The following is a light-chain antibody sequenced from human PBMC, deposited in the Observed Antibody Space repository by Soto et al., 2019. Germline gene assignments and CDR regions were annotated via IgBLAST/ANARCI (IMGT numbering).Light chain of an antibody. CDR3: ASYVNGNNYV. J-gene: IGLJ1*01. CDR2: EVS. Sequence: QSVLTQPASVSGSPGQSITISCSGTSSDVGGYNYVSWYQLHPGKAPKLMIHEVSERPSGVSNRFSGSKSGNTASLTISGLQAEDEADYYCASYVNGNNYVFGSGTKVTVL. CDR1: SSDVGGYNY. V-gene: IGLV2-14*01.